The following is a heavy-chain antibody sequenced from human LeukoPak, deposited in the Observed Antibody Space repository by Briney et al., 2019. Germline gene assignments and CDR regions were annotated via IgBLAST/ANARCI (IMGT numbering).Heavy chain of an antibody. J-gene: IGHJ4*02. V-gene: IGHV4-39*07. Sequence: SETLSLTCTVSGGSISSSSYDWDWIRQPPGKGLERMGSIYYSANTYNNQSLKRRVSISIDTAKNKISLKLNSVTSAAAATDVCASWGEGFDYWGQGTLVTVSS. D-gene: IGHD3-16*01. CDR1: GGSISSSSYD. CDR2: IYYSANT. CDR3: ASWGEGFDY.